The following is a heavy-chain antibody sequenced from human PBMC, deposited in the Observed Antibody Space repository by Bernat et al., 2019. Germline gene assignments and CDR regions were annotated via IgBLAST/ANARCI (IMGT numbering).Heavy chain of an antibody. J-gene: IGHJ4*02. D-gene: IGHD5-18*01. CDR3: TRDLSFHPTAFDY. CDR2: IRSKAYGGTT. V-gene: IGHV3-49*03. CDR1: GFTFSSYA. Sequence: EVQLLESGGGLVQPGGSLRLSCAASGFTFSSYAMSWFRQAPGKGLEWVGFIRSKAYGGTTEYAASVKGRFTISRDDSKSIAYLQMNSLKTEDTAVYYCTRDLSFHPTAFDYWGQGTLVTVSS.